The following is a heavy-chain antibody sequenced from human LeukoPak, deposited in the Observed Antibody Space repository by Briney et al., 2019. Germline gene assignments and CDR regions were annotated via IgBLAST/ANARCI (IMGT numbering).Heavy chain of an antibody. CDR3: AKEVEGGVPAAIFKYYYYYMDV. D-gene: IGHD2-2*01. Sequence: GGSLRLLCAASGFTFSSYEMHWVRQSTGKGLEWVSYISSSGSTIYYADSVKGRFTISRDHAKNSLYLQMNSLRAEDTAVYYCAKEVEGGVPAAIFKYYYYYMDVWGKGTTVTISS. J-gene: IGHJ6*03. CDR1: GFTFSSYE. V-gene: IGHV3-48*03. CDR2: ISSSGSTI.